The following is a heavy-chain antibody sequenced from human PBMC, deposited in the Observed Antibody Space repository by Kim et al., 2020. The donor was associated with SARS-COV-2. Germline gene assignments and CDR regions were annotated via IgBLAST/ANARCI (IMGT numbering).Heavy chain of an antibody. CDR1: GYTFTSYG. CDR3: ARDFSGLLWFGESHYYYYGMDL. V-gene: IGHV1-18*01. Sequence: ASVKVSCKAYGYTFTSYGISWVRQAPGQGLEWMGWISAYNGNTNYAQKLQGRVTMTTDTSTSTAYMELRSLRSDDTAVYYCARDFSGLLWFGESHYYYYGMDLWGQGTTVTVSS. D-gene: IGHD3-10*01. J-gene: IGHJ6*02. CDR2: ISAYNGNT.